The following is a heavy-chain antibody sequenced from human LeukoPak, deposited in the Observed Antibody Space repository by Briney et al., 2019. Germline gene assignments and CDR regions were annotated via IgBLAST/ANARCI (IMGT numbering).Heavy chain of an antibody. J-gene: IGHJ4*02. V-gene: IGHV4-61*02. CDR2: IYTSGST. D-gene: IGHD5-12*01. CDR1: GGSISSGSYY. Sequence: SETLSLTCTVSGGSISSGSYYWSWIRQPAGKGLEWIGRIYTSGSTNYNPSLKSRVTISVDTSKNQFSLKLSSVTAADTAVYYCARDKAPIVATHPFDYWGQGTPVTVSS. CDR3: ARDKAPIVATHPFDY.